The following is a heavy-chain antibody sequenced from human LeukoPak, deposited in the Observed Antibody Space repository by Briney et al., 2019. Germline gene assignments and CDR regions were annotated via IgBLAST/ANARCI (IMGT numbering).Heavy chain of an antibody. D-gene: IGHD6-19*01. CDR3: ARRKDSSGWRDIFDM. CDR2: IYPGDSDT. J-gene: IGHJ3*02. CDR1: GYSFTTYW. V-gene: IGHV5-51*01. Sequence: GESLKISCKGSGYSFTTYWIGWVRQMPGKGLEWMGIIYPGDSDTKYNPSFKGQVAISADKSISTAYLQWSSLKASDAAMYYCARRKDSSGWRDIFDMWGQGTMVTVSS.